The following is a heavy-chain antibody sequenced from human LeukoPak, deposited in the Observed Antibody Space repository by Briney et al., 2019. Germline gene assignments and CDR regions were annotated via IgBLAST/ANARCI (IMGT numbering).Heavy chain of an antibody. Sequence: SETLSLTCTVSGGSISSYYWSWIRQPPGKGLEWIGYIYYSGSTNYNPSLKSQVTISVDTSKNQFSLKLSSETAADTAVYYCASGYSSRRSHAFDIWGQGTKVSVCS. CDR2: IYYSGST. CDR1: GGSISSYY. CDR3: ASGYSSRRSHAFDI. V-gene: IGHV4-59*01. D-gene: IGHD6-13*01. J-gene: IGHJ3*02.